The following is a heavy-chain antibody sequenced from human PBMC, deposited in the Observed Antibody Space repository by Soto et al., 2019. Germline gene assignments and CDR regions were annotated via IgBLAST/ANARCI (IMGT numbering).Heavy chain of an antibody. CDR1: GGPFNNYG. J-gene: IGHJ4*02. D-gene: IGHD1-1*01. CDR3: ARHRAPGTTTGMDY. CDR2: IVPVFGTT. V-gene: IGHV1-69*12. Sequence: QVQLVQSGAAVKKPASSVKVSCKASGGPFNNYGISWVRQAPGQGLEWMGGIVPVFGTTNYAQKFQGRVTITADEYTSTVYMELSSLRSEDTAVYYCARHRAPGTTTGMDYWGQGTLVTVSS.